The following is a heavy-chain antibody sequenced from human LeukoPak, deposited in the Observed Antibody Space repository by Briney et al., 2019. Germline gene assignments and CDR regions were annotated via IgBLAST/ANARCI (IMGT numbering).Heavy chain of an antibody. CDR2: LYHSGST. CDR1: GGSISSSSYY. V-gene: IGHV4-39*01. CDR3: ASPGSFGSGWSLDY. Sequence: SETLSLTCTVSGGSISSSSYYWGWIRQPPGKGLERIGSLYHSGSTYYNSSLKSRVTISVDTSKNQFSLKLSSVTAADTAVYYCASPGSFGSGWSLDYWGQGTLVTVSS. J-gene: IGHJ4*02. D-gene: IGHD6-19*01.